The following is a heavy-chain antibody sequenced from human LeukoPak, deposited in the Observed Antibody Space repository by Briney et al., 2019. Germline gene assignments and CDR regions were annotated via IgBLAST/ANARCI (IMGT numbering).Heavy chain of an antibody. V-gene: IGHV5-51*01. CDR1: GYSLTRYW. CDR2: IYPVDSDT. Sequence: GESLKISCKGSGYSLTRYWIGWVRQMPGKGLEWMGIIYPVDSDTRYSPSFQGQVTISADKSTNTGYLQWSSLKASDTAMYYCARHPQTYTSGWYLWDYWGQGTLVTVSS. J-gene: IGHJ4*02. CDR3: ARHPQTYTSGWYLWDY. D-gene: IGHD6-19*01.